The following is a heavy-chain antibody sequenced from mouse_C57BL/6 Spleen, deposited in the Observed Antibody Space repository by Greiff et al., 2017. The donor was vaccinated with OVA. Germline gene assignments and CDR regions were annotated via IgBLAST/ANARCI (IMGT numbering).Heavy chain of an antibody. Sequence: VQLQQPGAELVKPGASVKLSCKASGYTFTSYWMHWVKQRPGRGLEWIGRIDPNSGGTKYNEKFKGKATLTADKSSSTAYMQLSSLTSEDSAVYFCARYGTTVVGGAMDYWGQGTSVTVSS. J-gene: IGHJ4*01. CDR2: IDPNSGGT. CDR3: ARYGTTVVGGAMDY. D-gene: IGHD1-1*01. CDR1: GYTFTSYW. V-gene: IGHV1-62-3*01.